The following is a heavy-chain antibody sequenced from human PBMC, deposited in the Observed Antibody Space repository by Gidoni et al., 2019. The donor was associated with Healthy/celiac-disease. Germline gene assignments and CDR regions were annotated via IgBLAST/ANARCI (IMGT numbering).Heavy chain of an antibody. D-gene: IGHD3-10*01. CDR1: GFTFSSYA. J-gene: IGHJ4*02. V-gene: IGHV3-30-3*01. CDR3: ARDPDGYGSGMDY. Sequence: QVQLVESGGGVVQPGRSLRLSCAASGFTFSSYAMHWVRQAPGKGLEWVAVISYDGSNNYYADSVKGRFTISRDNSKNTLYLQMNSLRAEDTAVYYCARDPDGYGSGMDYWGQGTLVTVSS. CDR2: ISYDGSNN.